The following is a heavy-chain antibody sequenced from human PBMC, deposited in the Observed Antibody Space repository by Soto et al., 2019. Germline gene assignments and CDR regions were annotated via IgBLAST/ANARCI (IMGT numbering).Heavy chain of an antibody. CDR3: ARSEATGLDY. J-gene: IGHJ4*02. Sequence: SETLSLTCTVSGGSISSYYWSWIRQSPGKGLEWIGEAHHSGRTNYNPSLKSRVTISVDKSKNRFSLKLSSVTAADTAVYYCARSEATGLDYWGQGTLVTVSS. V-gene: IGHV4-59*12. D-gene: IGHD1-26*01. CDR1: GGSISSYY. CDR2: AHHSGRT.